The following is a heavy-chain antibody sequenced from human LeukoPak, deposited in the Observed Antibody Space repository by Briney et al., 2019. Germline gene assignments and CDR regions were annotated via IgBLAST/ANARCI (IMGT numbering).Heavy chain of an antibody. Sequence: SETLSLTCAVYGGSLSGYYWSWIRQPPGKGLEWIGEINHSGSTNYNPSLKSRVTISVDTSKNQFSLKLSSVTAADTAVYYCARGVAAAANDYWGQGTLVTVSS. V-gene: IGHV4-34*01. CDR2: INHSGST. J-gene: IGHJ4*02. CDR3: ARGVAAAANDY. D-gene: IGHD6-13*01. CDR1: GGSLSGYY.